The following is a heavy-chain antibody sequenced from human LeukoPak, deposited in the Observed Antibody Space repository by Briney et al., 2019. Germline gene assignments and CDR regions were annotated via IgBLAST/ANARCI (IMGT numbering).Heavy chain of an antibody. V-gene: IGHV3-21*01. J-gene: IGHJ4*02. CDR3: ANSLVYAFDY. CDR1: GFTFSTYS. Sequence: NPGGSLRLSCAASGFTFSTYSVNWVRQAPGKGLEWVSSISSSSSYIYYADSVKGRFTISRDNAKNSLYLQMMSLRAEDTAVYYCANSLVYAFDYWGQGTLVTVSS. CDR2: ISSSSSYI. D-gene: IGHD2-8*01.